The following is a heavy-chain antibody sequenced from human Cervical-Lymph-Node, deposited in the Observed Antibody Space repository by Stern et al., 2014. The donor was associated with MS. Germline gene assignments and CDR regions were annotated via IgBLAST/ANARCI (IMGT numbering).Heavy chain of an antibody. CDR1: GFTFSRYG. V-gene: IGHV3-33*01. CDR3: ARALYSGAWYGHDY. J-gene: IGHJ4*02. Sequence: VQLEESGGGVVQPGRSLRLSCAASGFTFSRYGMHWVRQAPGKGLEGVAVIWNDGNKNYYADSVRGRFTISRDNSKNTLYLQMNTLRAEDTAVYYCARALYSGAWYGHDYWGQGTLVTVSS. D-gene: IGHD6-19*01. CDR2: IWNDGNKN.